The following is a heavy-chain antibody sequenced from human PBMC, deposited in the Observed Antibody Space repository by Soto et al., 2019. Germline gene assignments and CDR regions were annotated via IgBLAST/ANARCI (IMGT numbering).Heavy chain of an antibody. D-gene: IGHD6-19*01. J-gene: IGHJ3*02. CDR3: ARGRYSSGWSDAFDI. CDR1: GHTFTGYY. Sequence: ASVKVSCKASGHTFTGYYMHWVRQAPGQGLEWMGWINPNSGGTNYAQKFQGWVTMTRDTSISTAYMELSRLRSDDTAVYYCARGRYSSGWSDAFDIWGQGTMVTVSS. CDR2: INPNSGGT. V-gene: IGHV1-2*04.